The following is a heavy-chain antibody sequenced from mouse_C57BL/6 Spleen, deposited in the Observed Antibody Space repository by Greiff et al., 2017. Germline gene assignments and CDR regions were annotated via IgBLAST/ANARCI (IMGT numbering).Heavy chain of an antibody. CDR2: IYPGDGDT. CDR3: AREEGAWFAY. J-gene: IGHJ3*01. V-gene: IGHV1-82*01. CDR1: GYAFSSSW. Sequence: VQGVESGPELVKPGASVKISCTASGYAFSSSWMNWVKQRPGKGLEWIGRIYPGDGDTNYNGKFKGKATLTADKSSSTAYMQLSSLTSEDSAVYFCAREEGAWFAYWGQGTLVTVSA.